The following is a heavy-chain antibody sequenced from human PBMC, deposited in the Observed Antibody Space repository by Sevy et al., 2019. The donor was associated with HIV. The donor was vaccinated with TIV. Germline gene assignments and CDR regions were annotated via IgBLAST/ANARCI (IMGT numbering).Heavy chain of an antibody. J-gene: IGHJ4*02. D-gene: IGHD1-26*01. CDR3: ASDLYIVGATPHFDY. CDR1: GFTFSSYA. Sequence: GGSLRLSCAASGFTFSSYAMHWVRQAPGKGLEWVAVISYDGSNKYYADSVKGRFTISRDNSKDTLYLQMNSLRAEDTAVYYCASDLYIVGATPHFDYWGQGTLVTVSS. V-gene: IGHV3-30-3*01. CDR2: ISYDGSNK.